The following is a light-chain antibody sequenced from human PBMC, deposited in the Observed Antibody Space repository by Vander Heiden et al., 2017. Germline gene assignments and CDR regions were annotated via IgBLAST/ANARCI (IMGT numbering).Light chain of an antibody. Sequence: IQITHSPPSLSASVRGRVTITCRASQSISSYLIWYQKKPGKAPKLLIYAASSLQSGVPSRFSGSGSGTDFTLTISSLQPEDFATYYCQQSYSTPNTFGQGTKLEIK. CDR3: QQSYSTPNT. V-gene: IGKV1-39*01. J-gene: IGKJ2*01. CDR2: AAS. CDR1: QSISSY.